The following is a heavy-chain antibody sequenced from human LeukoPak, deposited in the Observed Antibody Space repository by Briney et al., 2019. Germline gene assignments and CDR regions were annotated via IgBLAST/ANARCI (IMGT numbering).Heavy chain of an antibody. CDR2: INHSGST. J-gene: IGHJ6*02. Sequence: PSETLSLTCAVYGGSFSGYYWSWIRQPPGKGLEWIGEINHSGSTNYNPSLKSRVTISVDTSKNQFSLKLSSVTAADTAVYYCARVLRGYSYGYQYYGMDVWGQGTTVIVSS. CDR3: ARVLRGYSYGYQYYGMDV. CDR1: GGSFSGYY. V-gene: IGHV4-34*01. D-gene: IGHD5-18*01.